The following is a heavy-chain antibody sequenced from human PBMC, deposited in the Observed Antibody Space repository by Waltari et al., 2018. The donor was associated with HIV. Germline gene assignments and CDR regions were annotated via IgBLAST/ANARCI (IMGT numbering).Heavy chain of an antibody. CDR2: NRSKGYGGTT. V-gene: IGHV3-49*04. Sequence: EVQLVESGGGLVQPGRSLRLSCTASGFTFGDYAMSWVRQAPGKGLEVVGFNRSKGYGGTTEYAASVKGRFTISRDDSKSIAYLQMNSLKTEDTAVYYCIWFGEPSPDYWGQGTLVTVSS. CDR3: IWFGEPSPDY. D-gene: IGHD3-10*01. J-gene: IGHJ4*02. CDR1: GFTFGDYA.